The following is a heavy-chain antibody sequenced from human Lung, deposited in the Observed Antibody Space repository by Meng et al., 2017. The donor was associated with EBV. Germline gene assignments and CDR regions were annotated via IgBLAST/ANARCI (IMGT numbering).Heavy chain of an antibody. V-gene: IGHV4-34*01. Sequence: QVQLQQWGGGLLKPSETLSLTCGVSGRSFSSSYWSWIRQPPGKGLEWIGQINYSGITNYNPSLKSRVTISVDTSKNQFSLSLNSVTAADTAVYYCARGGTSSAPFDYWGQGTLVTVSS. D-gene: IGHD2-2*01. CDR3: ARGGTSSAPFDY. CDR1: GRSFSSSY. J-gene: IGHJ4*02. CDR2: INYSGIT.